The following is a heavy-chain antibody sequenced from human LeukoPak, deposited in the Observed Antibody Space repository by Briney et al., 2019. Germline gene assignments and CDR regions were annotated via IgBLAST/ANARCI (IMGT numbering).Heavy chain of an antibody. Sequence: GGSLRLSCAAAGFTFSSYAMSWVRQAPGKGLEWVSAISGSGGSTYYADSVKGRFTISRDNSKNTLYLQMNSLRAEDTGVYYCAKDVIVATMRYYFDYWGQGTLVTVSS. V-gene: IGHV3-23*01. CDR1: GFTFSSYA. J-gene: IGHJ4*02. CDR2: ISGSGGST. D-gene: IGHD5-12*01. CDR3: AKDVIVATMRYYFDY.